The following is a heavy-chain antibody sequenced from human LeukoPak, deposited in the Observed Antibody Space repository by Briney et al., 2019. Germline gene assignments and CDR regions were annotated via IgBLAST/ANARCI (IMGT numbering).Heavy chain of an antibody. D-gene: IGHD3-3*01. CDR1: GSSISSGGYS. CDR3: ARGQSILEWLLYIQNWFDP. CDR2: IYHSGST. Sequence: KPSETLSLTCAVSGSSISSGGYSWSWIRQPPGKGLEWIGYIYHSGSTYYNPSLKSRVTISVDTSKNQFSLKLSSVTAADTAVYYCARGQSILEWLLYIQNWFDPWGQGTLVTVSS. J-gene: IGHJ5*02. V-gene: IGHV4-30-2*01.